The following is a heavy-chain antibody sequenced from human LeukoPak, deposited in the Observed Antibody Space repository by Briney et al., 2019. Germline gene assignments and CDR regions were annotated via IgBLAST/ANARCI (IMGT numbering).Heavy chain of an antibody. V-gene: IGHV4-30-4*01. CDR1: GGSISSGDYY. CDR2: IYYSGST. Sequence: SAETLCLTCTVSGGSISSGDYYWSWIRQPPGKGLEWIGYIYYSGSTYYNPSLKSRVTISVDTSKNQFSLKLSSVTAADTAVYYCARVVVYYYYGMDVWGQGTTVTVSS. J-gene: IGHJ6*02. CDR3: ARVVVYYYYGMDV.